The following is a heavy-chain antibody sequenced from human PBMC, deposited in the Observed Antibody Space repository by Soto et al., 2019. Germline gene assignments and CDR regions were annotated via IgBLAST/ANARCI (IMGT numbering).Heavy chain of an antibody. CDR2: ISGYNGDT. J-gene: IGHJ6*02. Sequence: QGQLVQSGAEVKKPGASVKVSCKASGYTFTRYGTSWVRQAPGQGLEWMGWISGYNGDTNYAQKFQGRVDMTIDTSTLTPYMERRSLTSDGTAVYYCAKNGQPPYYYYGMDVWGQGTTVTVSS. V-gene: IGHV1-18*01. CDR3: AKNGQPPYYYYGMDV. CDR1: GYTFTRYG. D-gene: IGHD2-8*01.